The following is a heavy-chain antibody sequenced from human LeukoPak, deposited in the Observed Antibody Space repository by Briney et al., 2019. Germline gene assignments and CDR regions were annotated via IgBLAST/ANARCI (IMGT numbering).Heavy chain of an antibody. J-gene: IGHJ4*02. V-gene: IGHV3-21*01. Sequence: GGSLRLSCAASGFTFSSYSMNWVRQAPGKGLEWVSSISSSSSYIYYADSVKGRFTISRDNAKNSLYLQMNSLRAEDTAVYYCARGGGQQLSTALDYWGQGTLVTVSS. CDR2: ISSSSSYI. CDR1: GFTFSSYS. CDR3: ARGGGQQLSTALDY. D-gene: IGHD6-13*01.